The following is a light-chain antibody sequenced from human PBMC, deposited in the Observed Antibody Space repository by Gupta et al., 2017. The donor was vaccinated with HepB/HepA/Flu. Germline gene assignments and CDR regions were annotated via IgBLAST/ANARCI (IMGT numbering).Light chain of an antibody. J-gene: IGKJ2*01. CDR3: QHRVNWPPA. CDR1: QSVGTS. Sequence: DIVLTQSPATLSLSPGERANLSCRASQSVGTSLAWYQHKPGQAPKLLIYDASNRAAGIPARFSGGGSGTDFTLTISNLEPEDFALYYCQHRVNWPPAFGQGTKLEIK. V-gene: IGKV3-11*01. CDR2: DAS.